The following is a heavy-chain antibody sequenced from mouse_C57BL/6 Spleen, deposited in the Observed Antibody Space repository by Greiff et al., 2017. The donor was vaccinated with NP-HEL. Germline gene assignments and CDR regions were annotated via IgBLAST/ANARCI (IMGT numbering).Heavy chain of an antibody. CDR1: GYTFTEYT. CDR2: FYPGSGSL. Sequence: QVQLQQSGAELVKPGASVKLSCKASGYTFTEYTIHWVKQRSGQGLEWIGWFYPGSGSLKYNEKFKDKATLTADKSSSTVYMELSRLTSEDSASYFCARHEEYGDYDYDGYYFDYWGQGTTLTVSS. J-gene: IGHJ2*01. CDR3: ARHEEYGDYDYDGYYFDY. D-gene: IGHD2-4*01. V-gene: IGHV1-62-2*01.